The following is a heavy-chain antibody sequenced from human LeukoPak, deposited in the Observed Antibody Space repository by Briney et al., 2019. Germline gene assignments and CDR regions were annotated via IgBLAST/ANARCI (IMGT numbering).Heavy chain of an antibody. CDR1: GYSFTSYW. D-gene: IGHD6-6*01. Sequence: GESLRISCKGSGYSFTSYWITWVRQMPGKGLEWMGIIYPGDSDTRYSPSFQGQVTISADKSISTAYLQWSSLKASDTAMYYCARPNSSSSYYYYGMDVWGQGTTVTVSS. V-gene: IGHV5-51*01. CDR2: IYPGDSDT. CDR3: ARPNSSSSYYYYGMDV. J-gene: IGHJ6*02.